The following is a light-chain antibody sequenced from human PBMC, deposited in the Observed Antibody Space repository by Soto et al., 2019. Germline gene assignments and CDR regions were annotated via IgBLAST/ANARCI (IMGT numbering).Light chain of an antibody. CDR3: SSYRSSSLVV. CDR1: SSDIGGYNY. Sequence: QSVLTQPASVSGSPGQSITISCTGTSSDIGGYNYVSWYQQHPGKAPKLMIYDVSNRPSGVSNRFSGSKSGNTASLTISGLQAKDEADYYCSSYRSSSLVVFGGGTKLTVL. CDR2: DVS. V-gene: IGLV2-14*01. J-gene: IGLJ2*01.